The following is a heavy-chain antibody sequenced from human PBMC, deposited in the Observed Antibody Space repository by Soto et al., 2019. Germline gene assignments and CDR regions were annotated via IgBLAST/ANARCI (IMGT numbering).Heavy chain of an antibody. CDR2: ISGSGGST. J-gene: IGHJ4*02. CDR1: GFTFSSYA. V-gene: IGHV3-23*01. CDR3: AKDRNNYYDSSGYDY. D-gene: IGHD3-22*01. Sequence: VGSLRLSCAASGFTFSSYAMSWVRQAPGKGLEWVSAISGSGGSTYYADSVKGRFTISRDNSKNTLYLQMNSLRAEDTAVYYCAKDRNNYYDSSGYDYWGQGTLVTVSS.